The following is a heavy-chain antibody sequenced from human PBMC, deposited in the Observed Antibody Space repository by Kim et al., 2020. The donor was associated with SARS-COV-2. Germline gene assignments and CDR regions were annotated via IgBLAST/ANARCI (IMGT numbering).Heavy chain of an antibody. CDR3: VRDRMGGAFDM. D-gene: IGHD3-16*01. J-gene: IGHJ3*02. V-gene: IGHV3-48*02. Sequence: IHHADSDEGRFTISRDNAKNTLFLQMNSLRDEDTAIYYCVRDRMGGAFDMWGQGTMVTVSS. CDR2: I.